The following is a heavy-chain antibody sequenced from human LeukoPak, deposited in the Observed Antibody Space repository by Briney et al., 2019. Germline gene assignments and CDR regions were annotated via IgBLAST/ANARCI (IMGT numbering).Heavy chain of an antibody. Sequence: GGPLRLSCAASGFSFSNSVMHWVRQAPGKGLEWVATIKPDGGDKYYVDSVKGRFTISRDNARNSLFLQMNSLRAEDTAVYYCARDRSTVAGIDFWGQGTLVTVSS. CDR3: ARDRSTVAGIDF. D-gene: IGHD6-19*01. CDR1: GFSFSNSV. V-gene: IGHV3-7*01. CDR2: IKPDGGDK. J-gene: IGHJ4*02.